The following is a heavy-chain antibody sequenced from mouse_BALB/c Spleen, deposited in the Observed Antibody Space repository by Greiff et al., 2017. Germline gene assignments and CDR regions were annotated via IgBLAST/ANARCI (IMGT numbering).Heavy chain of an antibody. CDR3: ARSDYDGAWFAY. V-gene: IGHV5-6-5*01. J-gene: IGHJ3*01. CDR1: GFTFSSYA. CDR2: ISSGGST. D-gene: IGHD2-4*01. Sequence: EVQLQESGGGLVKPGGSLKLSCAASGFTFSSYAMSWVRQTPEKRLEWVASISSGGSTYYPDSVKGRFTISRDNARNILYLQMSSLRSEDTAMYYCARSDYDGAWFAYWGQGTLVTVSA.